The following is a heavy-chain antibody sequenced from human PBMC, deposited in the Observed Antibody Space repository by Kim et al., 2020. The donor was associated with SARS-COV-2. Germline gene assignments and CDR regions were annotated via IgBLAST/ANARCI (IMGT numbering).Heavy chain of an antibody. J-gene: IGHJ4*02. D-gene: IGHD3-10*01. Sequence: TIYYADSVKGRFTISRDNAKNSLYLQMNSLRAEDTAVYYCARDKILWFGEGGQGTLVTVSS. CDR2: TI. V-gene: IGHV3-48*03. CDR3: ARDKILWFGE.